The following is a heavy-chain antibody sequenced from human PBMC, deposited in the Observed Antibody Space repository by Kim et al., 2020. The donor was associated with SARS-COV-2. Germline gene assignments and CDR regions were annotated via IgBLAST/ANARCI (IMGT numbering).Heavy chain of an antibody. Sequence: APVKGRFTISRDDSKNTLYLQRNSRKTEDTAVYYCTTDLGYSGYDPQFDYWGQGTLVTVSS. D-gene: IGHD5-12*01. CDR3: TTDLGYSGYDPQFDY. J-gene: IGHJ4*02. V-gene: IGHV3-15*01.